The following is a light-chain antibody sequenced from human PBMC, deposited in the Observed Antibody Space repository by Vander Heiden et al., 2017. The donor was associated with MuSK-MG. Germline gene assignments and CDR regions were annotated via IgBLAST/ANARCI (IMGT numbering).Light chain of an antibody. Sequence: QSVLTQPPSVSGAPGQRVTISCTGSSSNIGEGSDEHWYQQLPATAPKLLIYFNNNRPSGVPAQFSASKSGTSASLAITGLPAEDEADYYCQSYDSSLGWVFGGGTKLTVL. CDR1: SSNIGEGSD. J-gene: IGLJ3*02. CDR3: QSYDSSLGWV. CDR2: FNN. V-gene: IGLV1-40*01.